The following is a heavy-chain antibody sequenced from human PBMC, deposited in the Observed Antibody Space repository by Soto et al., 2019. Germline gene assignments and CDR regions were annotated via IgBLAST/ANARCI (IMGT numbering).Heavy chain of an antibody. V-gene: IGHV1-69*06. CDR1: GGTFSSYA. J-gene: IGHJ5*02. Sequence: QVQLVQSGAAVKKPGSSVKVSCKASGGTFSSYALSWVRQAPGQGLEWMGGIIPICGTANYAQKFQGRVTITADKSTSTAYMELSSLRSEDKAVYYCARGSGSSEPFDPWGQGTLVTVSS. CDR3: ARGSGSSEPFDP. CDR2: IIPICGTA. D-gene: IGHD1-26*01.